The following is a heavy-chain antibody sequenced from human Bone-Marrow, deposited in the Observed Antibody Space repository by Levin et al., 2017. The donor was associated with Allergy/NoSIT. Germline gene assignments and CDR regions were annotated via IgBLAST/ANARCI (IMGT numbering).Heavy chain of an antibody. CDR2: IYYSGST. CDR3: ARVPSVTATFDY. V-gene: IGHV4-61*01. D-gene: IGHD2-21*02. CDR1: GGSVSSGSYY. J-gene: IGHJ4*02. Sequence: SETLSLTCTVSGGSVSSGSYYWSWIRQPPGKGLEWIGYIYYSGSTNYNPSLKSRVTISVDTSKNQFSLKLSSVTAADTAVYYCARVPSVTATFDYWGQGTLVTVSS.